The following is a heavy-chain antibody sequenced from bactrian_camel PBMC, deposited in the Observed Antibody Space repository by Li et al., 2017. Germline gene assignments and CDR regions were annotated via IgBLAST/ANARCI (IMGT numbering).Heavy chain of an antibody. CDR3: AANKPPCYYSITDAAQATDFHY. CDR1: GYTVSSIC. D-gene: IGHD4*01. V-gene: IGHV3S53*01. J-gene: IGHJ6*01. Sequence: VQLVESGGGSVQPGGSLRLSCAASGYTVSSICMGWFRQAPGKEREGVAAVDSDGKTNYADSVKGRFTISKDNAQNTLYPQMSSLKSEDTATYYCAANKPPCYYSITDAAQATDFHYWGQGTQVTVS. CDR2: VDSDGKT.